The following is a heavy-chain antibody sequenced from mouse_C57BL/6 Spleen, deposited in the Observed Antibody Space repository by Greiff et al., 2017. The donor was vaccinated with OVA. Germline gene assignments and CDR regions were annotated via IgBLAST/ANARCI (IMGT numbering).Heavy chain of an antibody. CDR2: INPNNGGT. CDR1: GYTFTDYN. CDR3: ASPSYYYGSSNWYFDV. J-gene: IGHJ1*03. V-gene: IGHV1-22*01. Sequence: EVKLMESGPELVKPGASVKMSCKASGYTFTDYNMHWVKQSHGKSLEWIGYINPNNGGTSYNQKFKGKATLTVNKSSSTAYMELRSLTSEDSAVYYCASPSYYYGSSNWYFDVWGTGTTVTVSS. D-gene: IGHD1-1*01.